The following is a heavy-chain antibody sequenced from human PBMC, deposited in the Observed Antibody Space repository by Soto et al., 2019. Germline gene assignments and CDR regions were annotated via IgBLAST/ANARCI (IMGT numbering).Heavy chain of an antibody. V-gene: IGHV3-23*01. CDR3: AKSFRSGLLWFGELSTVDY. Sequence: EVQVLESGGGLVQPGGSLRLSCAASGFTFSSYAMSWVRQAPGKGLEWVSAISDSGDRTYYTDSVKGRFTISRDNSKNMLYVQMYSLRAEDTAVYSCAKSFRSGLLWFGELSTVDYWGQGTLVTVSS. CDR2: ISDSGDRT. D-gene: IGHD3-10*01. CDR1: GFTFSSYA. J-gene: IGHJ4*02.